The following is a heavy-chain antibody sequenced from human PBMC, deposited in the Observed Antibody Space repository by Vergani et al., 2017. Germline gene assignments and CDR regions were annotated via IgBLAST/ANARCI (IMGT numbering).Heavy chain of an antibody. Sequence: EVDLVESGGGLPKPGGSLRLPWEASGLTFWRFGMHWVRQGQGKALEWVSGISWNSGAVDYADSVRGRFTISRDISKNTLFLHMNSLRPEDTAVYYCAKVGRSEVAGTFGAFDIWGQGTMVTVSS. CDR1: GLTFWRFG. D-gene: IGHD6-19*01. CDR2: ISWNSGAV. CDR3: AKVGRSEVAGTFGAFDI. V-gene: IGHV3-9*01. J-gene: IGHJ3*02.